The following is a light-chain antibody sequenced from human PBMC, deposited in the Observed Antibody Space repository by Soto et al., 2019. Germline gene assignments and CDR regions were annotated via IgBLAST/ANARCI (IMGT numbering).Light chain of an antibody. V-gene: IGKV1-6*01. J-gene: IGKJ1*01. Sequence: QMTQSPSSLSASVGEKIIITCRASRDVGSDVSWYQQKPGQAPKLLIYAASNLYTGVPSRFSGSRSGTEFTLTISGLQPEDFASYYCLQDYGDSWTFGQGTKV. CDR1: RDVGSD. CDR3: LQDYGDSWT. CDR2: AAS.